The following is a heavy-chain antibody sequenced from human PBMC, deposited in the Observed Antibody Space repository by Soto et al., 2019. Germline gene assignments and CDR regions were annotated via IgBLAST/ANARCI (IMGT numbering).Heavy chain of an antibody. D-gene: IGHD4-17*01. CDR1: GGSLSSYY. CDR2: IYYSGST. CDR3: ARRYGYYFDY. Sequence: PSETLSLTCTVSGGSLSSYYWSWIRQPPGKGLEWIGYIYYSGSTNYNPSLKSRVTISVDTSKSQLSLKLSSVTAADTAVYYCARRYGYYFDYWGQGTQVTVSS. J-gene: IGHJ4*02. V-gene: IGHV4-59*08.